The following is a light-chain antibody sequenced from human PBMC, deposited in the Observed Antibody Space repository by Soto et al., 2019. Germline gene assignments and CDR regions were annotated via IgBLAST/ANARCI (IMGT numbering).Light chain of an antibody. J-gene: IGKJ5*01. Sequence: ILSTQSPATLCLSPVKRHTLSCRASQNISNYLIWYQQKPGQAPRLLIYDASNRATGIPARFSGSGSGTDFTLTISSLEPEDFAVYYCQQRSNWPPITFGQGTRLEIK. CDR2: DAS. CDR3: QQRSNWPPIT. CDR1: QNISNY. V-gene: IGKV3-11*01.